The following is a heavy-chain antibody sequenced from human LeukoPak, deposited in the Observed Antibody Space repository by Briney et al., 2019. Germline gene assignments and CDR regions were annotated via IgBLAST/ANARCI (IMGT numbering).Heavy chain of an antibody. CDR3: ARVVFRAAVANAPWYFDY. D-gene: IGHD6-19*01. Sequence: GASVKVSCKASGYTFTSYGISWVRQAPGQGLEWMGWISAYNGNTNYAQKLQGRVTMTTDTSTSTAYMELRSLRSDDTAVYYCARVVFRAAVANAPWYFDYWGQGTLVTVSS. CDR2: ISAYNGNT. V-gene: IGHV1-18*01. J-gene: IGHJ4*02. CDR1: GYTFTSYG.